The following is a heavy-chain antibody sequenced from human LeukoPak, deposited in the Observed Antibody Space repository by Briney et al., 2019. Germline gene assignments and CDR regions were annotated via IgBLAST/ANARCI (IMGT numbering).Heavy chain of an antibody. D-gene: IGHD3-22*01. CDR1: GYTFTSYY. CDR2: INPSGGST. CDR3: ARVNPYEPAFDI. Sequence: ASVTVSCKASGYTFTSYYMHWVRQAPGQGREWMGIINPSGGSTSYAHKFQGRVTMTRDTSTSTVYMELSSLRSEDAAVYYCARVNPYEPAFDIWGQGTMVTVSS. V-gene: IGHV1-46*01. J-gene: IGHJ3*02.